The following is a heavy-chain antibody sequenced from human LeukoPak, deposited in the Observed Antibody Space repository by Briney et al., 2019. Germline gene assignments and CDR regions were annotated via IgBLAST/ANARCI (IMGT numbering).Heavy chain of an antibody. J-gene: IGHJ3*02. V-gene: IGHV3-30*19. D-gene: IGHD5-18*01. CDR2: ISYDGSNK. CDR1: GFTFSSYG. Sequence: GGSLRLSCAASGFTFSSYGMHWVRQAPGKGLEWVAVISYDGSNKYYADSVKGRFTISRDNSKNTLYLQMNSLRAEDTAVYYCARDFGIQLLGDIWGQGKMVTVSS. CDR3: ARDFGIQLLGDI.